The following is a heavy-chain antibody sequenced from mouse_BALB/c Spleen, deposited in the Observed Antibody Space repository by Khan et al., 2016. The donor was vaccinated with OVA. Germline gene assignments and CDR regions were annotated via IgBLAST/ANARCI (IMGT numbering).Heavy chain of an antibody. V-gene: IGHV2-6-7*01. J-gene: IGHJ4*01. CDR3: AKYRGIVLAINY. CDR2: KWGEGST. CDR1: GFSLTGYG. D-gene: IGHD1-3*01. Sequence: QVQLKESGPGLVAPSQSLSITCTVSGFSLTGYGVNWVRQPPGKGLVWLGMKWGEGSTDYKSALKSRLSNSKDNSKSQDFLTMKSLQTDDTTRYYCAKYRGIVLAINYWGQGTSVTVSS.